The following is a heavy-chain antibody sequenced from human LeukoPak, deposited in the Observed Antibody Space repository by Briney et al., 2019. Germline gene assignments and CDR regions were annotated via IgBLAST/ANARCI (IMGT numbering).Heavy chain of an antibody. CDR1: GFTFSSYS. CDR2: ISSSSSYI. D-gene: IGHD2-2*02. CDR3: ARGSSCSSTSCYMSGWFDP. V-gene: IGHV3-21*01. Sequence: PGGSLRLSCAASGFTFSSYSMNWVRQAPGKGLEWVSSISSSSSYIYYADSVKGRFTISRDNAKNSLYLQMNSLRAEDTAVYYCARGSSCSSTSCYMSGWFDPWGQGTLVTVPS. J-gene: IGHJ5*02.